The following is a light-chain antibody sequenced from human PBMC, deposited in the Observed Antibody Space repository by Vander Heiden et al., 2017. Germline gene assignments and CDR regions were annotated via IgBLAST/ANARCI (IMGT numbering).Light chain of an antibody. CDR3: QTWGTGIRV. Sequence: QLVVTHSPSASAPLGASVNLTCTLSSGHGFFAIAWHQQQPEKGPRYLMKVNSDGSHSKGDGIPDRFSGSSSGAERYLTISSLQSEDEADYYCQTWGTGIRVFGGGTKLTVL. CDR2: VNSDGSH. J-gene: IGLJ3*02. CDR1: SGHGFFA. V-gene: IGLV4-69*01.